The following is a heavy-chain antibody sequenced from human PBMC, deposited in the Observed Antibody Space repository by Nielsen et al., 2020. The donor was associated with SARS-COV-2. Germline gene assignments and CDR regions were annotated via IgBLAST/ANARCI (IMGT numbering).Heavy chain of an antibody. V-gene: IGHV4-30-4*01. CDR1: GASVNSGNHY. J-gene: IGHJ4*02. Sequence: SETLSLTCTVSGASVNSGNHYWTWIRQTPGKALEWIGYIHYTGSTYYNPSLKSRLTISVDTSKNQFSLKLSSVTAADTAVYYCAREDDSSGFHFDLWGRGTLVTVSS. CDR3: AREDDSSGFHFDL. CDR2: IHYTGST. D-gene: IGHD3-22*01.